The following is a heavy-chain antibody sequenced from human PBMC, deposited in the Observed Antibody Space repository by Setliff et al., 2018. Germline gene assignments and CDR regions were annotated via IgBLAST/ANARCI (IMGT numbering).Heavy chain of an antibody. V-gene: IGHV3-73*01. CDR1: GFTFSVSA. Sequence: GGSLRLSCAASGFTFSVSAMYWVRQASGKGLEWVGRIRSKSDSYATIYAASVRGRFTISRDDSKNTAYLQMNSLKTEGTAVYYCAAAPAGSDVFDMWGQGTMVT. CDR2: IRSKSDSYAT. D-gene: IGHD6-13*01. J-gene: IGHJ3*02. CDR3: AAAPAGSDVFDM.